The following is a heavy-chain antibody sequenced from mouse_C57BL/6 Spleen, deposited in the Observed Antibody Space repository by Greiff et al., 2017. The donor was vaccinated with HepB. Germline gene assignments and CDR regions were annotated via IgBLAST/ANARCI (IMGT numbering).Heavy chain of an antibody. Sequence: VQLQQPGAELVKPGASVKLSCKASGYTFTSYWMHWVKQRPGQGLEWIGMIHPHSGSTNYNEKFKSKATLTVDKSSSTAYMQLSSLTSEDSAVSYCARTPLYGGGSADAMDYWGQGTSVTVSS. D-gene: IGHD1-1*02. J-gene: IGHJ4*01. CDR2: IHPHSGST. CDR3: ARTPLYGGGSADAMDY. V-gene: IGHV1-64*01. CDR1: GYTFTSYW.